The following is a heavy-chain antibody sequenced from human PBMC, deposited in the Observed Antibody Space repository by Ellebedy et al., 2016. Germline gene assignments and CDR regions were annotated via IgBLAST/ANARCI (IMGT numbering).Heavy chain of an antibody. Sequence: GGSLRLSCAASGFNFSGFAMHWVRQAPGKGLEWVSFISYEGSHKYYGDSVKGRFTISRDNSKNTLYLQMSSLRSEDTAVFFCARDEPGRGWYLDYWGRGTLVTVSS. CDR2: ISYEGSHK. V-gene: IGHV3-30*03. D-gene: IGHD6-19*01. J-gene: IGHJ4*02. CDR1: GFNFSGFA. CDR3: ARDEPGRGWYLDY.